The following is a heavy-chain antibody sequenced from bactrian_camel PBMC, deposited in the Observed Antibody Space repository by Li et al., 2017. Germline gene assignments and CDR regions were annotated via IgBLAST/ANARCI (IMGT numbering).Heavy chain of an antibody. CDR2: IAIDGKS. CDR3: AASWGMTAIAAFDRIAQDDFGY. Sequence: HVQLVESGGGSVQAGGSLRLSCTASGSIVGANSVAWFRQVPGKAREGVAAIAIDGKSKYADSVKDRFTISKDNAKNTLYLEMNNLNVEDTATYRCAASWGMTAIAAFDRIAQDDFGYWGEGTQVTVS. V-gene: IGHV3S53*01. CDR1: GSIVGANS. D-gene: IGHD5*01. J-gene: IGHJ6*01.